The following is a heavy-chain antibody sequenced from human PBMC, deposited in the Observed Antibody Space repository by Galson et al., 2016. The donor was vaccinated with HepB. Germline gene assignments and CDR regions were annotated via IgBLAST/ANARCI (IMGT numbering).Heavy chain of an antibody. J-gene: IGHJ4*02. CDR1: GISFNSYS. V-gene: IGHV3-30*18. Sequence: SLRLSCAVSGISFNSYSMHWVRQAPGKGLEWVAIISSAGRDNYYSDSVKDRFTISRDNSKNALYLQMSSLRAEDTAVYYCAKLGTKDSWGQGTHVTVSS. D-gene: IGHD3-16*01. CDR2: ISSAGRDN. CDR3: AKLGTKDS.